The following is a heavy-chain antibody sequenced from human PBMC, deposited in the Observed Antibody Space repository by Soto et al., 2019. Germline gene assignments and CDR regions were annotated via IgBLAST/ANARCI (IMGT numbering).Heavy chain of an antibody. V-gene: IGHV3-30*18. CDR3: AKLGYGSRWLDSQSYGIDV. CDR2: ISYDGSNK. Sequence: GGSLRLSCAASGFTFSSYGMHWVRQAPGKGLEWVAVISYDGSNKYYADSVKGRFTISRDNSKNTLYLQMNSLRAEDTAVYYCAKLGYGSRWLDSQSYGIDVWGQGTTVTVSS. D-gene: IGHD6-13*01. J-gene: IGHJ6*02. CDR1: GFTFSSYG.